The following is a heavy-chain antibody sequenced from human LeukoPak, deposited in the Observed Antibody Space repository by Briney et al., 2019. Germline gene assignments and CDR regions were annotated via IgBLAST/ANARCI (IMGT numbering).Heavy chain of an antibody. V-gene: IGHV1-18*01. CDR2: ISAYNGNT. CDR3: ARASMVRAPSVIDY. J-gene: IGHJ4*02. Sequence: ASVKVSCKASGYTFTSYGISWVRQAPGQGLEWMGWISAYNGNTNYAQKLQGRVTMTTDTSTSTAYMELRSLRSDDTAVYYCARASMVRAPSVIDYWGQGTLVTVTS. CDR1: GYTFTSYG. D-gene: IGHD3-10*01.